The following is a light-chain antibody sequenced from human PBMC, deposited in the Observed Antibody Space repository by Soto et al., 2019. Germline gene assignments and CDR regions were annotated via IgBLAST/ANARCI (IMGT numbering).Light chain of an antibody. J-gene: IGKJ1*01. V-gene: IGKV3-15*01. CDR1: QSVSNN. CDR3: QQYSNWPQWT. CDR2: GAS. Sequence: EIVWTQSPGTLSLSPGERATLSCRASQSVSNNYLAWYQQKPCQAHRLLIYGASTRATGVPARFSGSGSGTEFTLTITSLQSEDFAVYYCQQYSNWPQWTGGQGTKWEIK.